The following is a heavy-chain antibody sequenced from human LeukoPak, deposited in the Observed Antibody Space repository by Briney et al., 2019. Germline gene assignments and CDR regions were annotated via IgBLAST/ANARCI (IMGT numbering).Heavy chain of an antibody. V-gene: IGHV3-7*03. CDR1: GFTFSSYW. D-gene: IGHD3-16*01. CDR3: AKAHVPYFDY. J-gene: IGHJ4*02. Sequence: AGGSLRLSCAASGFTFSSYWMTWVRQAPGKGLEWVGNIKGDGSEKYYVDSVKGRFTISRDDSKNTLYLQMNSLRAEDTAVYYCAKAHVPYFDYWGQGTLVTVSS. CDR2: IKGDGSEK.